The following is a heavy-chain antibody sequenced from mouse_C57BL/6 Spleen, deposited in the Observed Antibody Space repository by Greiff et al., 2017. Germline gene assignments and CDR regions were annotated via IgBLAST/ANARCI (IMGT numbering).Heavy chain of an antibody. V-gene: IGHV5-16*01. CDR3: ARDGNFGPYAMDY. D-gene: IGHD2-1*01. Sequence: DVHLVESEGGLVQPGSSMKLSCTASGFTFSDYYMAWVRQVPEKGLEWVANINYDGSSTDYLDSLKSRFIISRDNAKNILYLQMSSLKSEDTATYYCARDGNFGPYAMDYWGQGTSVTVSS. CDR2: INYDGSST. CDR1: GFTFSDYY. J-gene: IGHJ4*01.